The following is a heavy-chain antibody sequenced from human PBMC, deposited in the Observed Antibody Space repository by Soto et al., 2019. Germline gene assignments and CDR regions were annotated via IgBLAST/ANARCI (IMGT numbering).Heavy chain of an antibody. V-gene: IGHV3-48*01. J-gene: IGHJ6*02. D-gene: IGHD3-22*01. CDR3: ARDRNYYDSSGYSPNYYGMDV. CDR1: GFTFSSYS. Sequence: EVQLVESGGGLVQPGGSLRLSCAASGFTFSSYSMNWVRQAPGKGLEWVSHISSSSSTIYYADSVKGRFTISRDNAKNSLYLQMNSLRAEDTAVYYCARDRNYYDSSGYSPNYYGMDVWGQGTTVTVSS. CDR2: ISSSSSTI.